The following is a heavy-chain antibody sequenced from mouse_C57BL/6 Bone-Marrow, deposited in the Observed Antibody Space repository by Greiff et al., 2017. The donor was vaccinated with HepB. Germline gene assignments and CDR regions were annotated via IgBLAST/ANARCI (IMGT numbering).Heavy chain of an antibody. J-gene: IGHJ1*03. CDR3: AGGDDGYRYFDV. Sequence: VQLQQSGPGLVKPSQSLFLTCSITGFPITSGYYWIWIRQSPGKPLEWMGYITHSGETFYNPSLQSPISITRETSKNQFFLQLNSVTTEDTAMYYCAGGDDGYRYFDVWGTGTTVTVSS. CDR2: ITHSGET. D-gene: IGHD2-3*01. V-gene: IGHV12-3*01. CDR1: GFPITSGYY.